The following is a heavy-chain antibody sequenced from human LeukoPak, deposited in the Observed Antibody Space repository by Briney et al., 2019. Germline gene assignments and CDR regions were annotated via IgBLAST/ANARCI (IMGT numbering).Heavy chain of an antibody. J-gene: IGHJ4*02. Sequence: SETLSLTCTVSGGSISSSSYYWGWLRQPPGKGLEWIGSIYHSGSTYYNPSLKSRVTISVDTSKNQFSLKLSSVTAADTAVYYCASHYYDSSGYYYFDYWGQGTLVTVSS. CDR3: ASHYYDSSGYYYFDY. CDR1: GGSISSSSYY. D-gene: IGHD3-22*01. CDR2: IYHSGST. V-gene: IGHV4-39*07.